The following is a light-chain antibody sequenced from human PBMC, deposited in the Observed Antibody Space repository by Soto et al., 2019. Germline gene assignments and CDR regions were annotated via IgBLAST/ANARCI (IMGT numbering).Light chain of an antibody. V-gene: IGKV1-5*01. J-gene: IGKJ1*01. CDR2: DAS. CDR3: QQYNSYSPWT. CDR1: QTISNF. Sequence: DIQMTQSPSSLSASVGDRVTITCRASQTISNFLNWYQQKPVKAPKLLIYDASSLESGVPSRFSGSGSGTEFTLTISSLQPDDFATYYCQQYNSYSPWTFGQGTKVDIK.